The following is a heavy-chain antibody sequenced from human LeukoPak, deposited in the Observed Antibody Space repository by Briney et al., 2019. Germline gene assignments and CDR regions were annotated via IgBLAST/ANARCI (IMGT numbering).Heavy chain of an antibody. J-gene: IGHJ4*02. CDR3: ANGGIAADPPSY. V-gene: IGHV3-23*01. D-gene: IGHD6-13*01. CDR1: GFTFSSYW. CDR2: ISGSGGST. Sequence: HPGGSLRLSCAASGFTFSSYWMHWVRQAPGKGLEWVSAISGSGGSTYYADSVKGRFTISRDNSKNTLYLQMNSLRAEDTAVYYCANGGIAADPPSYWGQGTLVTVSS.